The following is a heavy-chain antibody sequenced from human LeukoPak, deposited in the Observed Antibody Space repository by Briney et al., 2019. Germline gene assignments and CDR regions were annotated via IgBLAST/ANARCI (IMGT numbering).Heavy chain of an antibody. D-gene: IGHD3-22*01. CDR2: ISSIGSTI. CDR3: ARELHYYDSSGYYFITGAFDI. V-gene: IGHV3-11*01. CDR1: GFTFSDYY. Sequence: NPGGSLRLSFAASGFTFSDYYMSWIRQPPGKGLGWVSYISSIGSTIYYADSVKGRFTISRDNAKNSLYLQMNSLRAEDTAVYYCARELHYYDSSGYYFITGAFDIWGQGTMVTVSS. J-gene: IGHJ3*02.